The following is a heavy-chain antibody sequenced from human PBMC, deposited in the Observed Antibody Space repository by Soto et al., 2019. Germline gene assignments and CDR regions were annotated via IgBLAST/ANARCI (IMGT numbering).Heavy chain of an antibody. J-gene: IGHJ5*02. CDR2: INPSGGST. CDR1: GYTFTSYD. Sequence: ASVKVSCKASGYTFTSYDINWVRQATGQGLEWMGIINPSGGSTSYAQKFQGRVTMTRDTSTSTVYMELSSLRSEDTAVYYCAIYVLCSGGSCYSAWGQGTLVTVSS. D-gene: IGHD2-15*01. CDR3: AIYVLCSGGSCYSA. V-gene: IGHV1-46*01.